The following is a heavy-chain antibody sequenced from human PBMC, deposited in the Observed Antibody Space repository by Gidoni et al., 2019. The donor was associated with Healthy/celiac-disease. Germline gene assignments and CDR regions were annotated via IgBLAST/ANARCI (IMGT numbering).Heavy chain of an antibody. Sequence: QVQLQESGPGLVKPSETLSLTCTVSGGSISSYYWRWIRQPAGKGLEWIGRIYTSGSTNYNPSLKSRVTMSVDTSKNQFSLKLSSVTAADTAVYYCASNRERYCSSTSCYRYYGMDVWGQGTTVTVSS. V-gene: IGHV4-4*07. D-gene: IGHD2-2*02. J-gene: IGHJ6*02. CDR3: ASNRERYCSSTSCYRYYGMDV. CDR2: IYTSGST. CDR1: GGSISSYY.